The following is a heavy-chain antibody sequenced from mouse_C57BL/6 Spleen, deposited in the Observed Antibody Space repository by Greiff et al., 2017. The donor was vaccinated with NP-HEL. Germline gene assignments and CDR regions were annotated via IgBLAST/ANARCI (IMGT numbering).Heavy chain of an antibody. CDR1: GYAFSSYW. D-gene: IGHD3-3*01. V-gene: IGHV1-80*01. CDR3: ARSIGCDVSAMDY. CDR2: IYPGDGGT. J-gene: IGHJ4*01. Sequence: VQLQQSGAELVKPGASVKISCKASGYAFSSYWMNWVKQRPGKGLEWIGQIYPGDGGTNYNGKFKGKATLTADKSSSTAYMQLSILTSEDSAVYFCARSIGCDVSAMDYWGQGTSVTVSS.